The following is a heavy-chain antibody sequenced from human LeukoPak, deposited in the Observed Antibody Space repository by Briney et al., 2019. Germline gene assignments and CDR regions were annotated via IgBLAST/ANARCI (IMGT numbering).Heavy chain of an antibody. CDR1: GYSISRGYY. V-gene: IGHV4-38-2*02. CDR2: IYDSGSN. Sequence: SETLSLTSTVSGYSISRGYYWSWIRQPPAKGLEWRGRIYDSGSNYYTHSVKSRFTISVDKSKNPLSLKMSSVTAADTAVYYCARDLIAAAGIHWGQGTLVTVSS. CDR3: ARDLIAAAGIH. J-gene: IGHJ4*02. D-gene: IGHD6-13*01.